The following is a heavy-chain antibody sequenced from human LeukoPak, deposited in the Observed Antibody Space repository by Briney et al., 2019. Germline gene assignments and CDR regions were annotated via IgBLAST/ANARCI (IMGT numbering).Heavy chain of an antibody. V-gene: IGHV3-30*02. D-gene: IGHD5-24*01. Sequence: GGSLRLSCAASGFTFSSYGMHWVRQAPGKGLEWVAFIRYDGSNKYYADSVKGRFTIPRDNSKNTLYLQMNSLRAEDTAVYYCARQNLGMPRERWSRYRLGIDYWGQGTLVTVSS. CDR2: IRYDGSNK. CDR1: GFTFSSYG. CDR3: ARQNLGMPRERWSRYRLGIDY. J-gene: IGHJ4*02.